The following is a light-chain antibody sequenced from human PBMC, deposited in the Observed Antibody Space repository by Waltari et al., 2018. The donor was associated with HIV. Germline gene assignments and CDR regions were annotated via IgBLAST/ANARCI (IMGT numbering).Light chain of an antibody. Sequence: EIVLTQSPGTLSLSQGERAAISCRASQSVSSNYLAWFQQIPGQAPRLLIYGASSRATGIPDRFSGSGSGTDFTLTISRLEPADFAVYYCQQYGDSPYTFGQGTKLEIK. CDR2: GAS. J-gene: IGKJ2*01. CDR1: QSVSSNY. V-gene: IGKV3-20*01. CDR3: QQYGDSPYT.